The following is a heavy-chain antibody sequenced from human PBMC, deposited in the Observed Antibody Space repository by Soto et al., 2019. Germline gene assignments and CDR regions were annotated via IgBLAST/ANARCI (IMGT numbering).Heavy chain of an antibody. D-gene: IGHD1-1*01. Sequence: SETLSLTCTVSGGSVSSGSYYWSWIRQPPGKGLEWIAYSYYSGSTNYNPSLKSRVTISVDTSKNQFSLKVSSVTAADTAVYYCARGTGATRDFDYWGQGTLVTVSS. CDR1: GGSVSSGSYY. V-gene: IGHV4-61*01. CDR3: ARGTGATRDFDY. CDR2: SYYSGST. J-gene: IGHJ4*02.